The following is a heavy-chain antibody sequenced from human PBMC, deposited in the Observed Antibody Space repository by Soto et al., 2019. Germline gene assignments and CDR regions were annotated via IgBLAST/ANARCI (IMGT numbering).Heavy chain of an antibody. V-gene: IGHV1-18*04. Sequence: ASVKVSCKASGYTFTSYGISWVRQAPGQGLEWMGWISAYNGNTNYAQKLQGRVTMTTDTSTSTAYMELRSLRSDDTAVYYCTCITMVRGVRDSRFDPWGQGTLVTVSS. CDR1: GYTFTSYG. CDR3: TCITMVRGVRDSRFDP. CDR2: ISAYNGNT. D-gene: IGHD3-10*01. J-gene: IGHJ5*02.